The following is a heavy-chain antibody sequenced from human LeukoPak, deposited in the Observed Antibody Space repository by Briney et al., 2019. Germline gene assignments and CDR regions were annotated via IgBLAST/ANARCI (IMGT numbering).Heavy chain of an antibody. D-gene: IGHD2-2*01. CDR3: ARDGKYCSSTSCHRPFDY. CDR1: GFTFSSYE. CDR2: ISSSGSTV. V-gene: IGHV3-48*03. Sequence: PGGSLRLSCAASGFTFSSYEMNWVRQAPGKGLEWVSYISSSGSTVYYADSVKGRFTISRDNAKNSLYLRMNSLRAEDTAVYYCARDGKYCSSTSCHRPFDYWGQGTLVTVSS. J-gene: IGHJ4*02.